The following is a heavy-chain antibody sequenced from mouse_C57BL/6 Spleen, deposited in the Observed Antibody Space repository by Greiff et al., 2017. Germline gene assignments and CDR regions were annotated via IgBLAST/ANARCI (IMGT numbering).Heavy chain of an antibody. CDR3: ARSLYGSTAWFAY. D-gene: IGHD1-1*01. Sequence: QVQLKESGPGILQSSQTLSLTCSFSGFSLSTSGMGVSWIRPPSGKGLEWLAHIYWDVAKRYNPSLKSRPTISKDTSRNPVFLKITSVDTADTATYYCARSLYGSTAWFAYWGQGTLVTVSA. V-gene: IGHV8-12*01. J-gene: IGHJ3*01. CDR1: GFSLSTSGMG. CDR2: IYWDVAK.